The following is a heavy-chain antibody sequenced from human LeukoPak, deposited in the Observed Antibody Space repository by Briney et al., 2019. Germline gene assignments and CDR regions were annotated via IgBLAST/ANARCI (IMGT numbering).Heavy chain of an antibody. CDR2: VFSSGNT. D-gene: IGHD6-19*01. Sequence: SETLSLTCTVSGGSVSGNYWSWIRQPAGKGLEWIGRVFSSGNTNLNPSLQSRVTMSLDTSKNQFSLRLTSVTAADTAIYYCARDSTYRSPEWGQGTLVTVSS. J-gene: IGHJ4*02. CDR3: ARDSTYRSPE. CDR1: GGSVSGNY. V-gene: IGHV4-4*07.